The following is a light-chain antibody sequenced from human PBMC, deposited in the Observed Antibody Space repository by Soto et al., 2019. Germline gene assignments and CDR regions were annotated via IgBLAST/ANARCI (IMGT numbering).Light chain of an antibody. CDR1: QSISSN. CDR3: QQSYSTPYT. V-gene: IGKV1-39*01. CDR2: VAS. Sequence: DIQMTQSPSSLSASVGDRVTITCRASQSISSNLNWYQQKPGEAPKHLIYVASSLQSGVPSRFSGSESGTDYTLTISSLQPDDFGTYYCQQSYSTPYTFGQGTNLELK. J-gene: IGKJ2*01.